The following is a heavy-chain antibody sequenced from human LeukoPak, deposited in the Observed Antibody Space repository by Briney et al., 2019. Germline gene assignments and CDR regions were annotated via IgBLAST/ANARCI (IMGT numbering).Heavy chain of an antibody. D-gene: IGHD3-10*01. CDR1: GGSFSGYY. CDR3: ARPRKYYYGSGSYYDY. CDR2: INHSGST. V-gene: IGHV4-34*01. J-gene: IGHJ4*02. Sequence: SETLSLTCAVYGGSFSGYYWSWIRQPPGKGLEWNGEINHSGSTNYNPSLKSRVTISVDTSKNQFSLKLSSVTAADTAVYYCARPRKYYYGSGSYYDYWGQGTLVTVSS.